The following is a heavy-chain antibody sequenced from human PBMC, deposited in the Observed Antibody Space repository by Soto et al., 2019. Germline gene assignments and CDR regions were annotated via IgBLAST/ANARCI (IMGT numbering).Heavy chain of an antibody. CDR1: GFTFSSYA. Sequence: GGSLRLSCAASGFTFSSYAMSWVRQAPGKGLEWVSAISGSGGSTYYADSVKGRFTISRDNSKNTLYLQMNSLRAEDTAVYYCANPAAADDYYYYGMDVWGQGTTVTVSS. V-gene: IGHV3-23*01. CDR3: ANPAAADDYYYYGMDV. J-gene: IGHJ6*02. CDR2: ISGSGGST. D-gene: IGHD6-13*01.